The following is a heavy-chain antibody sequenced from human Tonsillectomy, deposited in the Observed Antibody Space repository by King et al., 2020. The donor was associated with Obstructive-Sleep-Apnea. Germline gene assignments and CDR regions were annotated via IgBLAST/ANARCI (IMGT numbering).Heavy chain of an antibody. CDR2: INPNSGGT. D-gene: IGHD1-26*01. J-gene: IGHJ6*02. CDR3: ARVGATHYYGMDV. V-gene: IGHV1-2*04. Sequence: VQLVQSGAEVKKPGASLKVSCKAAGYTFTGYYMHWVRQAPGQGLEWMGWINPNSGGTNYAQKFQGWVTMTRDTSISTAYMELSRLRSDDTAVYYCARVGATHYYGMDVWGQGTTVTVSS. CDR1: GYTFTGYY.